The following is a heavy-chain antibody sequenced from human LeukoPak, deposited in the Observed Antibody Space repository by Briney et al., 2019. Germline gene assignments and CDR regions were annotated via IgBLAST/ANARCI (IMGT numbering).Heavy chain of an antibody. V-gene: IGHV1-69*06. J-gene: IGHJ6*02. Sequence: SVKVSCKASGGTFSSYAISWVRQAPGQGLEWMGGIIPIFGTANYAQKFQGRVTITADKSTSTAYMELSSLRSEDTAVYYCARDQEWFGELSDYYYGMDVWGQGTTVTVSS. CDR3: ARDQEWFGELSDYYYGMDV. CDR1: GGTFSSYA. CDR2: IIPIFGTA. D-gene: IGHD3-10*01.